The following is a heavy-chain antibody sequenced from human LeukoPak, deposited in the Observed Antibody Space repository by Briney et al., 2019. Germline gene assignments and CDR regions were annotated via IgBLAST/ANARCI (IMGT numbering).Heavy chain of an antibody. D-gene: IGHD2/OR15-2a*01. Sequence: GRSLRLSCAASGFTFSSYWTSWVRQAPGKWLEWVANIKKDGSEKYYVDSVKGRFTISRDTANNSLYLQMNSLRAEDTAVYYCARQNKSASFDYWGQGTLVTVSS. CDR3: ARQNKSASFDY. CDR1: GFTFSSYW. CDR2: IKKDGSEK. V-gene: IGHV3-7*04. J-gene: IGHJ4*02.